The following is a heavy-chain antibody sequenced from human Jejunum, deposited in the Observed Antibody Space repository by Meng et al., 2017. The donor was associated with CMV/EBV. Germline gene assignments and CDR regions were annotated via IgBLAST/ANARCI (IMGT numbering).Heavy chain of an antibody. CDR2: INPDSGAT. V-gene: IGHV1-2*02. CDR1: Y. Sequence: YLQWVRGAPGQGLEWMGWINPDSGATSYAQKFRGRVTMTRDTSTKTAYMELSRLRPDDTAVYFCAREGDIVFPSTIISYHYAMDVWGQGTTVTVSS. J-gene: IGHJ6*02. D-gene: IGHD2-15*01. CDR3: AREGDIVFPSTIISYHYAMDV.